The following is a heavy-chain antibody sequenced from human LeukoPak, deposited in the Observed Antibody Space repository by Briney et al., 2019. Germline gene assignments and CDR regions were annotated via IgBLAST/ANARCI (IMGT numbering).Heavy chain of an antibody. J-gene: IGHJ4*02. Sequence: PGGSLRLPCAASGFIFDDFSMFWAPQAPGKGLEWVSSITWHGRSTAYADSVMGRFSISRDNARNSLYLQMNSLRPEDTAFYYCTKATTRRVPAARIDSWGQGTLVTVSS. V-gene: IGHV3-9*01. CDR3: TKATTRRVPAARIDS. D-gene: IGHD6-13*01. CDR1: GFIFDDFS. CDR2: ITWHGRST.